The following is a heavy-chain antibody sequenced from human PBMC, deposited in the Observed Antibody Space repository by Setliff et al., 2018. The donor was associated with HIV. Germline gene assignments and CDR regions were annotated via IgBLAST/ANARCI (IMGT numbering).Heavy chain of an antibody. Sequence: SETLSLTCAVYGRSLSGYYWSWIRQPPGKGLEWIGEINQSGSTNYNPSLKSRVTISEDTSKNQFSLKLSSVTAADTAVYYCARDLVAAFDIWGQGTMVTVSS. CDR1: GRSLSGYY. J-gene: IGHJ3*02. V-gene: IGHV4-34*01. CDR2: INQSGST. CDR3: ARDLVAAFDI.